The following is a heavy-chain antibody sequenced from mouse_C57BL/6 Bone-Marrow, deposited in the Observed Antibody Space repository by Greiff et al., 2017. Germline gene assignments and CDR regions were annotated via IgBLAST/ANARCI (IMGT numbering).Heavy chain of an antibody. Sequence: QVQLQQSGAELVKPGASVKMSCTASGYTFTTYPIEWMKQNHGKSLEWIGNFHPYNDDTKYNEKFKGKATLTVETSSSTVYLELSRLTSDDAAVDYCAPYDYDRSGDYWGQGTTLTVSS. J-gene: IGHJ2*01. CDR1: GYTFTTYP. CDR3: APYDYDRSGDY. CDR2: FHPYNDDT. V-gene: IGHV1-47*01. D-gene: IGHD2-4*01.